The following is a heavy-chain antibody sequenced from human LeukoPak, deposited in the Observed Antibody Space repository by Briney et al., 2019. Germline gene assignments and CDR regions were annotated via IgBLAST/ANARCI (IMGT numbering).Heavy chain of an antibody. CDR1: GFTFSSYG. V-gene: IGHV3-30*02. J-gene: IGHJ4*02. CDR3: AKDLIKTAGTIFGVVIIGLIS. CDR2: IRYDESNK. Sequence: PGGSLRLSCAASGFTFSSYGMHWVRQAPGKGLEWVAFIRYDESNKYYADSVKGRFTISRDNSKNTLYLQMNSLRAEDTAVYYCAKDLIKTAGTIFGVVIIGLISWGQGTLVTVSS. D-gene: IGHD3-3*01.